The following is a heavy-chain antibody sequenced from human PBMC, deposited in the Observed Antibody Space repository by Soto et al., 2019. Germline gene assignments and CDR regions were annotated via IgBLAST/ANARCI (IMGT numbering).Heavy chain of an antibody. V-gene: IGHV4-4*02. CDR1: GGCVRGRNW. Sequence: PSETLSLTCVVSGGCVRGRNWWSWVRQAPGKGLEWVGEVFHSGDTTYSPSLRSRVSISVDKSKNQCSLKLNSVTAADTPVYYCTRLIYDSRLNYFYFDLWGQGALVTVSS. CDR2: VFHSGDT. CDR3: TRLIYDSRLNYFYFDL. D-gene: IGHD3-22*01. J-gene: IGHJ4*02.